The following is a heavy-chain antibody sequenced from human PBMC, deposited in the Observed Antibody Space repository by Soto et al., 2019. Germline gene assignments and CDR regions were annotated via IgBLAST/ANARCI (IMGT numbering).Heavy chain of an antibody. J-gene: IGHJ5*01. CDR1: GGSISSGGYY. V-gene: IGHV4-31*03. CDR2: IYYSGST. D-gene: IGHD3-9*01. CDR3: ARGKRYYDILTGYYRHGWFDP. Sequence: PSETLSLTCTVSGGSISSGGYYWSWIRQHPGKGLEWIGYIYYSGSTYYNPSLKSRVTISVDTSKNQFSLKLSSVTAADTAVYYCARGKRYYDILTGYYRHGWFDPWGQGTLVTVSS.